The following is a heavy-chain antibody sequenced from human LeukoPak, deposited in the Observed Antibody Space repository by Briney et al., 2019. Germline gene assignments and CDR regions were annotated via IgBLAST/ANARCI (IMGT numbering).Heavy chain of an antibody. Sequence: GGSLRLSCTASGFIFSGSWMAWIRQAPGKGLEWVAITKKDGSEKYYVDSMKGRFTISRDNAKNSLFLQMNSLRAEDTAIYYCTTDTWYSAGHWGQGTLVTVSS. J-gene: IGHJ4*02. CDR2: TKKDGSEK. V-gene: IGHV3-7*03. D-gene: IGHD2-15*01. CDR3: TTDTWYSAGH. CDR1: GFIFSGSW.